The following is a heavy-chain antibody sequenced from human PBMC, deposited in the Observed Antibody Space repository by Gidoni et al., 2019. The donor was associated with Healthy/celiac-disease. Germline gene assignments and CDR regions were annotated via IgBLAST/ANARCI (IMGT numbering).Heavy chain of an antibody. Sequence: QVQLVESGGGVVQPGRSLRLSCAASGFTFSSYGMPWVRQAPGKGLEWGAVIWYDGSNKYYADSGKGRFTISRDNSKNTLYLQMNSLRAEDTAVYYCARELREYCSSTSCYTVNYYYYYMDVWGKGTTVTVSS. CDR1: GFTFSSYG. D-gene: IGHD2-2*02. J-gene: IGHJ6*03. CDR2: IWYDGSNK. CDR3: ARELREYCSSTSCYTVNYYYYYMDV. V-gene: IGHV3-33*01.